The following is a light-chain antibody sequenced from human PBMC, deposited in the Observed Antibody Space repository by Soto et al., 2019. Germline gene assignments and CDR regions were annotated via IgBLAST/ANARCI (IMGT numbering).Light chain of an antibody. J-gene: IGLJ1*01. Sequence: QSVLTQPPSVSGAPGQRVTISCTGSSSNIGAGYDVHWYQHLPGTAPKLLIYGDTSRPSGVPDRISGSRSGTSASLAITGLQAEDEADYYCQSYDRSLSGYVFGTGTKVTVL. CDR2: GDT. CDR3: QSYDRSLSGYV. CDR1: SSNIGAGYD. V-gene: IGLV1-40*01.